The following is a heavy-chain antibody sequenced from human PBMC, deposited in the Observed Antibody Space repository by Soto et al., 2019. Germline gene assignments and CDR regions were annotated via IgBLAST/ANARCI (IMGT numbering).Heavy chain of an antibody. CDR3: ARGLYCGSSSCYNHWFDP. Sequence: SVKVSCKTSGGIFSTYAISWVRQAPGQGLEWMGKIIPIFATTNYAQKFQGRVTITADESTSTAYMELSSLRSEDTAVYYCARGLYCGSSSCYNHWFDPWGQGTLVTVSS. V-gene: IGHV1-69*13. J-gene: IGHJ5*02. D-gene: IGHD2-2*02. CDR2: IIPIFATT. CDR1: GGIFSTYA.